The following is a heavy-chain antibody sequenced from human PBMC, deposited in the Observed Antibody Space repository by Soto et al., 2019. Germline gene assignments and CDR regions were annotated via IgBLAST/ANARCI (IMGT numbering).Heavy chain of an antibody. D-gene: IGHD6-19*01. CDR2: IYHSGST. CDR1: GGSISSGGYS. V-gene: IGHV4-30-2*01. J-gene: IGHJ4*02. Sequence: QLQLQESGSGLVKPSQNLSLTCAGSGGSISSGGYSWSCIRQPPGKGLEWIGYIYHSGSTYYNPSLKSRVTISVDRSQNQFSLKLSSVTAADTAVYYCARAGGLGAVAVDYWGQGTLVTVSS. CDR3: ARAGGLGAVAVDY.